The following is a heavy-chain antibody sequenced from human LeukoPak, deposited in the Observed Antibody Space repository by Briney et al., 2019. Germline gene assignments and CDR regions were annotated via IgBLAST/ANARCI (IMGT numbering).Heavy chain of an antibody. CDR1: GGSISSYY. CDR3: ARGLVGIAADAYYYYGMDV. Sequence: SETLSLTCTVSGGSISSYYWSWIRQPPGKGLEWIGYIYYSGSTNYNPSLKSRVTISVDTSKNQFSLKLSSVTAADTAVYYCARGLVGIAADAYYYYGMDVWGQGTTVTVSS. J-gene: IGHJ6*02. V-gene: IGHV4-59*01. D-gene: IGHD6-13*01. CDR2: IYYSGST.